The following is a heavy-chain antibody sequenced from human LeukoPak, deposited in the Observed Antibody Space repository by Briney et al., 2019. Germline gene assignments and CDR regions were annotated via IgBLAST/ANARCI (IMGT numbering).Heavy chain of an antibody. CDR1: GYSISSGYY. J-gene: IGHJ4*02. CDR2: IYHSGST. V-gene: IGHV4-38-2*01. D-gene: IGHD5-18*01. CDR3: ARGFARGYSYGYYFDY. Sequence: SETLSLTCAVSGYSISSGYYWGWIQQPPGKGLEWIGSIYHSGSTYYNPSLKSRVTISVDTSKNQFSLKLSSVTAADTAVYYCARGFARGYSYGYYFDYWGQGTLVTVSS.